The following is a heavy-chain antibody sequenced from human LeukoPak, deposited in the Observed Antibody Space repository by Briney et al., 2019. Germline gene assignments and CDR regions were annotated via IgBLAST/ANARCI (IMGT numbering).Heavy chain of an antibody. J-gene: IGHJ4*02. CDR1: GFTFDDYA. CDR3: ATSSEGDSGYDTLDY. V-gene: IGHV3-43*02. D-gene: IGHD5-12*01. CDR2: ISGDGGST. Sequence: GGSLRLSCAASGFTFDDYAMHWVRQAPGKGLEWVSLISGDGGSTYYADSVKGRSTISRDNSKNSLYLQMNSLRTEDTALYYCATSSEGDSGYDTLDYWGQGTLVTVSS.